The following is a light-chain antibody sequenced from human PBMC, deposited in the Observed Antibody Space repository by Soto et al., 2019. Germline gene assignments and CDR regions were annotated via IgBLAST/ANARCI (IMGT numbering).Light chain of an antibody. J-gene: IGKJ1*01. Sequence: IQITQSPSTLSASVGDRVTITCRASQTISTWLAWYQQKPGKAPKLLIYDASILQSGVPTRFSGSGSGTEFTLTISSLQPDDFATYYCQQYDTYETFCQGSKVDIK. V-gene: IGKV1-5*01. CDR3: QQYDTYET. CDR1: QTISTW. CDR2: DAS.